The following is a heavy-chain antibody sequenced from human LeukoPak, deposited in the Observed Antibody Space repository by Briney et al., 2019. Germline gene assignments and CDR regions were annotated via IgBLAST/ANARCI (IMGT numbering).Heavy chain of an antibody. CDR2: VQHIGGET. D-gene: IGHD4-11*01. J-gene: IGHJ1*01. CDR3: ATYSILNAREFRY. V-gene: IGHV3-7*01. CDR1: GFTFSNSW. Sequence: QSGGCLRLSCAGSGFTFSNSWMGWVRQAPGRGLEWVANVQHIGGETYYVDSVKGRFTISRDNAKNSVYLQMNSLGADDTAVYYCATYSILNAREFRYWGQGTLVTVTS.